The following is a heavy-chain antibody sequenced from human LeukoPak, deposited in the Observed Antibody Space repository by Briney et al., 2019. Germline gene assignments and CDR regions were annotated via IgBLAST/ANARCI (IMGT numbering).Heavy chain of an antibody. V-gene: IGHV4-34*01. CDR3: ARHSHVLLWFGERENWFDP. J-gene: IGHJ5*02. CDR2: INHSGST. Sequence: SETLSLTCAVYGGSFSGYYWSWIRQPPGKGLEWIGEINHSGSTNYNPSLKSRVTISVDTSKNQFSLKLSSVTAADTAVYYCARHSHVLLWFGERENWFDPWGQGTLVTVSS. D-gene: IGHD3-10*01. CDR1: GGSFSGYY.